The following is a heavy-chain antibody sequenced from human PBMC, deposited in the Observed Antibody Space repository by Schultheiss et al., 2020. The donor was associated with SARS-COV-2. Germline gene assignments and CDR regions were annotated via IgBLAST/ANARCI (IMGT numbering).Heavy chain of an antibody. CDR3: ASVIPGIAAAGTSLIDY. CDR2: IGSAGDP. V-gene: IGHV3-13*05. CDR1: GFTFSSYA. D-gene: IGHD6-13*01. J-gene: IGHJ4*02. Sequence: GGSLRLSCSASGFTFSSYAMHWVRQATGKGLEWVSAIGSAGDPYYPGSVKGRFTISRENAKNTLYLQMNSLRAEDTAVYYCASVIPGIAAAGTSLIDYWGQGTLVTVSS.